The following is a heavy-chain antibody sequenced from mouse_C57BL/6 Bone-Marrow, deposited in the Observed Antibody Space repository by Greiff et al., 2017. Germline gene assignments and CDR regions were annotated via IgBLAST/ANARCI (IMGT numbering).Heavy chain of an antibody. V-gene: IGHV1-19*01. CDR2: INPYNGGT. CDR1: GYTFTDYY. J-gene: IGHJ2*02. D-gene: IGHD1-1*01. CDR3: ARGVVGAIDY. Sequence: SGPVLVKPGASVKMSCKASGYTFTDYYMNWVKQSHGKSLEWIGVINPYNGGTSYNQKFKGKATLTVDKSSSTAYMELNSLTSEDSAVYYCARGVVGAIDYWGQGTSLTVSS.